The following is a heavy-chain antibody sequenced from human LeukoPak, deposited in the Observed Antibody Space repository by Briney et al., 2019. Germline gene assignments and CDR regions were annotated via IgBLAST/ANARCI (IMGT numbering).Heavy chain of an antibody. Sequence: SQTLSLTCAVSGGSISSGGYSWSWIRQPPGTGLEWIGYIYHSGSTYYNPSLKSRVTISVDRSKNQFSLKLSSVTAADTAVYYCAREGYYDSSGYYDWGQGTLVTVSS. V-gene: IGHV4-30-2*01. CDR2: IYHSGST. CDR1: GGSISSGGYS. D-gene: IGHD3-22*01. J-gene: IGHJ4*02. CDR3: AREGYYDSSGYYD.